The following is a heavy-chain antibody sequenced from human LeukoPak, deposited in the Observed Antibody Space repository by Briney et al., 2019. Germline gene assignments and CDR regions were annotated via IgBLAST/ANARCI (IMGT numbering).Heavy chain of an antibody. CDR3: ASGNGYYYRYFDN. V-gene: IGHV4-31*03. CDR1: GRSISSSGYY. CDR2: IHHSGST. J-gene: IGHJ4*02. D-gene: IGHD3-10*01. Sequence: SETLSLTCTVSGRSISSSGYYWTWIRQLPGKGLERIGYIHHSGSTDYNPSLRSRVTISEDTSKNQFSLKLNSVTAADTAVYYCASGNGYYYRYFDNWGQGTLLTVSS.